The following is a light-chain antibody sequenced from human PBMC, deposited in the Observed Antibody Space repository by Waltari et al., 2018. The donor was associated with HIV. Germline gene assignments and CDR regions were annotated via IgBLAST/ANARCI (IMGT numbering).Light chain of an antibody. CDR2: DVS. J-gene: IGLJ2*01. CDR3: SSYTSSSTLN. CDR1: TSYVGGYNY. Sequence: QSALTQPASVPGSPGQSFTISCTGTTSYVGGYNYVSWYQQPPGKAPKLIIYDVSNRPSGVSNRFSGSKSCNTASLTISGLQAEDEADYYCSSYTSSSTLNFGGGTKLTVL. V-gene: IGLV2-14*03.